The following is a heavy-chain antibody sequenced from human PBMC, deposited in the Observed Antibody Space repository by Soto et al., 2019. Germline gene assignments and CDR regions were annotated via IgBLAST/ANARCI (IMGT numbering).Heavy chain of an antibody. CDR2: ITYDGSNK. J-gene: IGHJ4*02. V-gene: IGHV3-30*18. CDR1: GFNFDNYG. Sequence: QVQLVESGGGVVQPGGSLRLSCQASGFNFDNYGMHWVRQAPGKGLEWVAVITYDGSNKYYADSVKGRFTISRDNSKNTLSLHLNTLKPDETAVYHCAKDRVGGTFYTPLGFWGQGTLVTVSS. CDR3: AKDRVGGTFYTPLGF. D-gene: IGHD1-7*01.